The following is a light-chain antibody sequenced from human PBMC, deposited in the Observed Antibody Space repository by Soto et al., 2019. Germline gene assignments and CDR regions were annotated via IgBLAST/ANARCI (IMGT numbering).Light chain of an antibody. CDR3: QQYNNWPYT. J-gene: IGKJ2*01. CDR2: GAS. CDR1: QSVSSN. V-gene: IGKV3-15*01. Sequence: EIVMTQSPATLSVSPGERATLSCRASQSVSSNLAWYQQKPGQAPRLLIYGASTRATGMPARLSGSGSGTEFTLTINSLQSEDFAVYYCQQYNNWPYTFGQGTKLEIK.